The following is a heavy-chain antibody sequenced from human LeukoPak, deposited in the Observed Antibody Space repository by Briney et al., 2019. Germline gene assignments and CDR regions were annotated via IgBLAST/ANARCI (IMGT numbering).Heavy chain of an antibody. CDR2: ISGSGGST. J-gene: IGHJ4*02. V-gene: IGHV3-23*01. Sequence: GGSLRLSCAASGFTFSSYAMGWVRQAPGKGLEWVSAISGSGGSTYYADSVKGRFTISRDNSKNTLYLQMNSLRAEDTAVYYCAKDCSSTSCYRSGGYWGQGTLVTVSS. CDR1: GFTFSSYA. D-gene: IGHD2-2*01. CDR3: AKDCSSTSCYRSGGY.